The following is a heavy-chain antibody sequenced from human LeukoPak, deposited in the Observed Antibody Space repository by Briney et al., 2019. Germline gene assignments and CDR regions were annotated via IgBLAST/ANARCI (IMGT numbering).Heavy chain of an antibody. CDR1: GGSISSYY. V-gene: IGHV4-59*01. Sequence: SETLSLTCTVSGGSISSYYWSWIRQPPGKGLEWIGNIYDRGSTKCNPSLKSRVTISVDTSKNQFSLRLSSVTAADTAVYYCARGRTFDNWGQGTLVTVSS. CDR3: ARGRTFDN. J-gene: IGHJ4*02. CDR2: IYDRGST.